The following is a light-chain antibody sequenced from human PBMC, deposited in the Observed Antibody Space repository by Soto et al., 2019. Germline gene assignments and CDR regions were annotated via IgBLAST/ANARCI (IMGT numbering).Light chain of an antibody. Sequence: AIQMTQSPSSLSASVGDRVTITCRASHGVSNDVGWYQQKPGKAPRLLIYAASTLQSGVPSRFSGSQSATDFTLTISSLQPEDFATYYCLQDFAYPLTFGGGTKVEIK. CDR3: LQDFAYPLT. CDR1: HGVSND. CDR2: AAS. J-gene: IGKJ4*01. V-gene: IGKV1-6*01.